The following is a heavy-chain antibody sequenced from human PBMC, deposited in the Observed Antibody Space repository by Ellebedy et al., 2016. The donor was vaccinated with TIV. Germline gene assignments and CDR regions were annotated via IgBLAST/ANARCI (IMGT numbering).Heavy chain of an antibody. CDR1: GYTFTTYY. Sequence: AASVKVSCKASGYTFTTYYMHWVRQAPGQGLEWMGMISPRGGRASYAQKFQGRVSMTSDTSTSTVYMELSSLRSEDTAVYYCAREYYDFNSFDPWGQGTLVTVSS. CDR3: AREYYDFNSFDP. D-gene: IGHD3-3*01. V-gene: IGHV1-46*01. J-gene: IGHJ5*02. CDR2: ISPRGGRA.